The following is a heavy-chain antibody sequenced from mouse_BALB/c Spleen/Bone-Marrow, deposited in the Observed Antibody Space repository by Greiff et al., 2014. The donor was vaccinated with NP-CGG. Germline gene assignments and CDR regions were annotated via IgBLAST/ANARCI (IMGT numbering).Heavy chain of an antibody. CDR2: IDPFNGAT. J-gene: IGHJ2*01. CDR3: ARNWDVDY. D-gene: IGHD4-1*01. CDR1: GYSFTTYY. V-gene: IGHV1S135*01. Sequence: LQQSGPELMKPGASVKISCKASGYSFTTYYMHWVKQSHGKSLEWIGYIDPFNGATSYNQKSKGKATLTVDKSSSTAYMHLSSLTSEDSAVYYCARNWDVDYWGQGTTLTVSS.